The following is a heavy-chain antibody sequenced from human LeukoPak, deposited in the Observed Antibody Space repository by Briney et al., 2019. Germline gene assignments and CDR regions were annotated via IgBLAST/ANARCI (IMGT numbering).Heavy chain of an antibody. V-gene: IGHV3-30-3*01. CDR1: GFTFSSHA. CDR3: AREKTGNLHFDY. CDR2: VSYDGSNK. Sequence: GGSLRLSCAASGFTFSSHAMHWVRQAPGKGLEWVAVVSYDGSNKYYADSVKGRFTISRDNAKNTLYLQMNSLRVEDTAVYYCAREKTGNLHFDYWGQGTLVTVSS. J-gene: IGHJ4*02. D-gene: IGHD7-27*01.